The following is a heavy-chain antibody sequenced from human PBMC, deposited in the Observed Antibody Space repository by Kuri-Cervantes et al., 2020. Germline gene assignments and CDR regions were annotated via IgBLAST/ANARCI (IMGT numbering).Heavy chain of an antibody. V-gene: IGHV3-13*01. CDR1: GFTFSSYD. CDR3: ARDRGDYGGNSLSFYYGMDV. D-gene: IGHD4-23*01. J-gene: IGHJ6*02. CDR2: IGTAGDT. Sequence: GESLKISCAASGFTFSSYDMHWVRQATGKGLEWVSAIGTAGDTYYPGSVKGRFTISRDNSKNSLYLQMNSLRAEDTAVYYCARDRGDYGGNSLSFYYGMDVWGQGTTVTVSS.